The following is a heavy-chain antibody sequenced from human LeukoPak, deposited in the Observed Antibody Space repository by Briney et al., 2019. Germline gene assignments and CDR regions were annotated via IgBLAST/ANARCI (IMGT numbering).Heavy chain of an antibody. D-gene: IGHD3-3*01. CDR2: ISAYNGNT. CDR1: GYTFTSYG. J-gene: IGHJ4*02. Sequence: GASVKVSCKASGYTFTSYGISWVRQAPGQGLEWMGWISAYNGNTNYAQKLQGRVTVTTDTSTSTAYIELRSLRSDDTAVYYCARTRNSHYDFWSGYDYWGQGTLVTVSS. CDR3: ARTRNSHYDFWSGYDY. V-gene: IGHV1-18*01.